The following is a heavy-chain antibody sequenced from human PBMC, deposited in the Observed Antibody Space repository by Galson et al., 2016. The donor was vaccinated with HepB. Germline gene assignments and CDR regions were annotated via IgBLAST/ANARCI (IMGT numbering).Heavy chain of an antibody. CDR3: ARDVLAAAGYFDY. D-gene: IGHD6-13*01. Sequence: SCKASGYTFTNYYMHWVRQAPGQGLEWMGIIHPSGGSTYYAQKFQGRVTMTRDTSTSTVYMELSSLRSEDTAVYYCARDVLAAAGYFDYWGQGTLVTVSS. CDR1: GYTFTNYY. V-gene: IGHV1-46*01. CDR2: IHPSGGST. J-gene: IGHJ4*02.